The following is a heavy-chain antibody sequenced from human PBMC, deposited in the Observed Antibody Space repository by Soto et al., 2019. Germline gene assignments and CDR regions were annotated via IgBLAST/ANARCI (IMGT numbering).Heavy chain of an antibody. V-gene: IGHV4-61*01. Sequence: QVQLQESGPGLAKPSETLSLTCSVSGDSVTSGPYYLTWIRQPPGKGLVWIGYISYSGSTDYSPSLKGRLTISLDKSKSQFSLTLSSVTAADTPGYFCASDRRGSGPWSPYYFDYWGQGTLVTVSA. D-gene: IGHD3-10*01. J-gene: IGHJ4*02. CDR3: ASDRRGSGPWSPYYFDY. CDR2: ISYSGST. CDR1: GDSVTSGPYY.